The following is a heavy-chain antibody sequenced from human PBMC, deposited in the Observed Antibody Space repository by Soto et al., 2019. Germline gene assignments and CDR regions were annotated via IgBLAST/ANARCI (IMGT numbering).Heavy chain of an antibody. CDR1: GYTFTGHY. J-gene: IGHJ3*02. CDR2: INPNNGGT. D-gene: IGHD3-9*01. CDR3: ARDSYYDTLTGYSRNAFDI. Sequence: QVQLVQSGAEVKKPGASVKVSCKASGYTFTGHYMHWVRQAPGQGLEWMGWINPNNGGTIYAQKFQARVTMTRDTSNTTAYMELRRLRSDDTAVYYCARDSYYDTLTGYSRNAFDIWGQGTMVTVSS. V-gene: IGHV1-2*02.